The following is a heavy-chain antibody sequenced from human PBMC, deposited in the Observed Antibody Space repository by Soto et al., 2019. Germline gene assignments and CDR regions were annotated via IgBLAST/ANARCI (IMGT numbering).Heavy chain of an antibody. D-gene: IGHD2-2*01. CDR3: ATAISSPFSNFDY. CDR2: IKEDASEE. CDR1: GFTFSTYW. V-gene: IGHV3-7*01. Sequence: EVQLVQSGGDLVQPGGSLRLSCVASGFTFSTYWMTWVRQAPGMGLEWVAGIKEDASEELYVDSVKGRFSVSRDNAKNSLYLQLTRLSAEDTAVYYCATAISSPFSNFDYWGQGSLVTVSS. J-gene: IGHJ4*02.